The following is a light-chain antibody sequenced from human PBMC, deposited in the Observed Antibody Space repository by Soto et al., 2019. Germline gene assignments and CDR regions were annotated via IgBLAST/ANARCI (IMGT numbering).Light chain of an antibody. Sequence: QSALTQPASVSGSPGQSITISCTGTSSDVGSYNLVSWYQQHPGKAPKLMIYEGSKRPSGVPDRFSGSKSGTSASLAISGLRSEDEADYYCAAWDDSLSGLWVFGGGTQLTVL. V-gene: IGLV2-14*02. CDR3: AAWDDSLSGLWV. CDR1: SSDVGSYNL. J-gene: IGLJ3*02. CDR2: EGS.